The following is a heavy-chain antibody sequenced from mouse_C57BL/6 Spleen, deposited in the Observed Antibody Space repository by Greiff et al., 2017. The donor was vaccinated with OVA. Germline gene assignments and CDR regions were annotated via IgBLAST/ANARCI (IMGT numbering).Heavy chain of an antibody. CDR1: GYTFTSYW. D-gene: IGHD4-1*01. CDR3: ARRAGPGLGLYYFDY. V-gene: IGHV1-55*01. Sequence: QVQLQQSGAELVKPGASVKMSCKASGYTFTSYWITWVKQRPGQGLEWIGDIYPGSGSTNYNEKFKSKATLTVDTSSSTAYMQLSSLTSEDSAVYDCARRAGPGLGLYYFDYWGQGTTLTVSS. CDR2: IYPGSGST. J-gene: IGHJ2*01.